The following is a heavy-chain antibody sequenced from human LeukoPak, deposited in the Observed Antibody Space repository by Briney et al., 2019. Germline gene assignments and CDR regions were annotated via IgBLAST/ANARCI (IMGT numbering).Heavy chain of an antibody. J-gene: IGHJ3*02. CDR3: ARERGEVLTIADDAFDI. D-gene: IGHD1-26*01. Sequence: GGSLRLSCAASGFTFSSYAMSWVRQAPGKGLEWVSAISGSGGGTYYADSVKGRFTISRDTSENTLYLQMNSLRSEDTAVYYCARERGEVLTIADDAFDIWGQGTMVTVSS. V-gene: IGHV3-23*01. CDR1: GFTFSSYA. CDR2: ISGSGGGT.